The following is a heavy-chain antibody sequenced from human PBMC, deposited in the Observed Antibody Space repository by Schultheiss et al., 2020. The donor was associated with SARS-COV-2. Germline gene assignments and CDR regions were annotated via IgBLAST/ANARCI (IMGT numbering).Heavy chain of an antibody. CDR2: IYHSGST. CDR1: GGSISSSSYY. V-gene: IGHV4-39*07. Sequence: SETLSLTCAVSGGSISSSSYYWGWIRQPPGKGLEWIGSIYHSGSTYYNPSLKSRVTMSVDTSKNQFSLKLSSVTAADTAVYYCARVAGATTLDYWGQRTLVTVSS. CDR3: ARVAGATTLDY. J-gene: IGHJ4*02. D-gene: IGHD5-12*01.